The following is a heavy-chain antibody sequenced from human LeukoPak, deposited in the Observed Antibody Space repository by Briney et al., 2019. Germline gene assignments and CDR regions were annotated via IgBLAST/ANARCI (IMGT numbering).Heavy chain of an antibody. CDR3: AKGDDFWSGYSPNYYYYMDV. CDR2: ISSSSSYI. D-gene: IGHD3-3*01. V-gene: IGHV3-21*04. J-gene: IGHJ6*03. CDR1: GFTFSSYS. Sequence: GGSLRLSCAASGFTFSSYSMNWVRQAPGKGLEWVSSISSSSSYIYYADSVKGRFTISRDNSKNTLYLQMNSLRAEDTAVYYCAKGDDFWSGYSPNYYYYMDVWGKGTTVTVSS.